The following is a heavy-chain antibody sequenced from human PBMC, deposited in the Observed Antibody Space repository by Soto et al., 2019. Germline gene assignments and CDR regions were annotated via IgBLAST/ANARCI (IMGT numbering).Heavy chain of an antibody. V-gene: IGHV4-39*01. CDR1: GGSISSSSHY. Sequence: PSETLSLTCTVSGGSISSSSHYGGWIRQPPGKGLEWIGSIYYSGSTYYNPSLKSRVTMSVDTSKNQFSLKLSSVTAADTAAYYCARTSGTALLHYWGQGTLVTVSS. D-gene: IGHD1-26*01. CDR2: IYYSGST. J-gene: IGHJ4*02. CDR3: ARTSGTALLHY.